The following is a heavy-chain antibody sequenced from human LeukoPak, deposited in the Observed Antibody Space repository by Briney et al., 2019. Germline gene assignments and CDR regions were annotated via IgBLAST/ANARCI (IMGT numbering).Heavy chain of an antibody. CDR2: ISYDGSNK. CDR1: GFTFSSYG. D-gene: IGHD1-7*01. V-gene: IGHV3-30*18. CDR3: AKGVGHRWNYYLFVPLYYFDY. J-gene: IGHJ4*02. Sequence: GGSLRLSCAASGFTFSSYGMHWVRQAPGKALEWLAVISYDGSNKYYADSVKGRFTISRDNSKNTLYLQMNSLRAEDTAVYYCAKGVGHRWNYYLFVPLYYFDYWGQGTLVTVSS.